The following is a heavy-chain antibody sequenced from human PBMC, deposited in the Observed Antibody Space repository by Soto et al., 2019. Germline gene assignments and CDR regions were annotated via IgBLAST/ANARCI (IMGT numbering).Heavy chain of an antibody. CDR2: ISGSGGST. CDR1: GFTFSSYA. V-gene: IGHV3-23*01. D-gene: IGHD3-3*01. CDR3: AKTVYYDFWSGPSRFDY. Sequence: EVQLLESGGGLVQPGGSLRLSCAASGFTFSSYAMSWVRQAPGKGLEWVSAISGSGGSTYYADSVKGRFTISRDNSKNTLYLQMNSLRAEDTPVYYCAKTVYYDFWSGPSRFDYWGQGTLVTVSS. J-gene: IGHJ4*02.